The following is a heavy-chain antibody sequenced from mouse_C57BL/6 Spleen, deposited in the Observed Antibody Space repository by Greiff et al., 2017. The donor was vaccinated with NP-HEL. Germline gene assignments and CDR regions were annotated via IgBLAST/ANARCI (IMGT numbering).Heavy chain of an antibody. CDR1: GYSITSGYY. V-gene: IGHV3-6*01. CDR2: ISYDGSN. D-gene: IGHD1-1*01. Sequence: EVQLQESGPGLVKPSQSLSLTCSVTGYSITSGYYWNWIRQFPGNKLEWMGYISYDGSNNYNPSLKNRISITRDTSKNQFFLKLNSVTTEDTATYYCASTIYYYGSSHFDYWGQGTTLTVSS. J-gene: IGHJ2*01. CDR3: ASTIYYYGSSHFDY.